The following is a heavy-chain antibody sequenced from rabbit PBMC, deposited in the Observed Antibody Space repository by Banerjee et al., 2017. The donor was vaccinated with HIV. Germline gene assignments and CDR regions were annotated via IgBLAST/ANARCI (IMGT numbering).Heavy chain of an antibody. V-gene: IGHV1S40*01. Sequence: CKASGFSFSRYYMCWVRQAPGKGLEWIACIATGGGSTWYASWAKGRFTGFETSSTTVTLQMTSLTGADTATYFCARGASVASGDTPFNLWGQGTLVTVS. CDR3: ARGASVASGDTPFNL. CDR2: IATGGGST. J-gene: IGHJ4*01. CDR1: GFSFSRYY. D-gene: IGHD1-1*01.